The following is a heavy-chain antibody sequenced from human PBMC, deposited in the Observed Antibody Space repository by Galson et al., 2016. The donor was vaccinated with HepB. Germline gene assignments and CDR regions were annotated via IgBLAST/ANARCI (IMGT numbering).Heavy chain of an antibody. CDR2: IYSRGST. CDR1: GFTASSNY. J-gene: IGHJ1*01. D-gene: IGHD3-16*01. Sequence: SMILSCATSGFTASSNYISWVRQAPGQRLEWLSGIYSRGSTYYADSVKGRDTIARDNSKNTLYLQMNSLRAGDTAGYYCTSYMAKESWGQGSPVSVSS. V-gene: IGHV3-53*01. CDR3: TSYMAKES.